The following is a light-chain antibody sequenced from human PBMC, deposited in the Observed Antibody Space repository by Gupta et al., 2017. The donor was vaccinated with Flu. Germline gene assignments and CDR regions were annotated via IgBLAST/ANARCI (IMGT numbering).Light chain of an antibody. Sequence: QSALTQPASVSGSPGQSITIPCSGTSSDVGAYEYVSWYQQQPDRAPKLMIYDVNRRPSGVSTRFSGSKSGNTASLTISGLQAEDEADYYCLSDTIRSTYVFGTGTKFTVL. CDR2: DVN. V-gene: IGLV2-14*03. CDR3: LSDTIRSTYV. CDR1: SSDVGAYEY. J-gene: IGLJ1*01.